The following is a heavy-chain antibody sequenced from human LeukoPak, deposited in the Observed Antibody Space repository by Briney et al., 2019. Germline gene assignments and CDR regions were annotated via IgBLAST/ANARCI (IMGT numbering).Heavy chain of an antibody. CDR3: ARTGGSFYFYYYMDV. CDR1: GGSFSGYY. Sequence: KPSETLSLTCAVYGGSFSGYYWSWIRQPPGKGLEWIGSMHYTGTTYYNPSLKSRVTISVDTSKNQFSLKVSSVTAADTAVYYCARTGGSFYFYYYMDVWGKGTTVTVSS. CDR2: MHYTGTT. J-gene: IGHJ6*03. V-gene: IGHV4-34*01. D-gene: IGHD1-26*01.